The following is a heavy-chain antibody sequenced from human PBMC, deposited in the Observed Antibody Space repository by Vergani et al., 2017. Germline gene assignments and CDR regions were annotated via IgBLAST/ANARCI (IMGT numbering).Heavy chain of an antibody. CDR3: ARLSKRVVAGY. V-gene: IGHV4-61*02. D-gene: IGHD2-15*01. J-gene: IGHJ4*02. CDR1: GGSISSGSYY. Sequence: QVQLQESGPGLVKPSQTLSLTCTVSGGSISSGSYYWSWIRQPAGKGLEWIGRIYTSGSTYYNPSLKSRVTISIDTSKNQFSLKLSSVTAADTAVYYCARLSKRVVAGYWGQGTLVTVSS. CDR2: IYTSGST.